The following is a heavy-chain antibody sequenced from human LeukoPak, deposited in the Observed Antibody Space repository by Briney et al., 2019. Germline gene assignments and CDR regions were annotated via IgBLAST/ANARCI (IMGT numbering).Heavy chain of an antibody. CDR1: GYTFTGYY. CDR3: ARDSSGFIVENWFDP. J-gene: IGHJ5*02. CDR2: INPNSGGT. V-gene: IGHV1-2*02. D-gene: IGHD3-22*01. Sequence: ASVKVSCKASGYTFTGYYMHWVRQAPGQGLEWMGWINPNSGGTNYAQKFQGRVTMTRDTSISTAYMELSGLRSDDTAVYYCARDSSGFIVENWFDPWGQGTLVTVSS.